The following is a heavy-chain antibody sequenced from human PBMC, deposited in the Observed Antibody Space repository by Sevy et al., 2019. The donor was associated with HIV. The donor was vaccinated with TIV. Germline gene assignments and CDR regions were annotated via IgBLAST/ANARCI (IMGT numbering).Heavy chain of an antibody. D-gene: IGHD6-19*01. J-gene: IGHJ3*02. V-gene: IGHV3-23*01. CDR3: AKDDRIAVAGLIAFDI. CDR2: ISGSGGST. Sequence: GGSLRLSCAASGFTFSSYAMSWVRQAPGKGLQSVSAISGSGGSTYYADSVKGRFTISRDNSKNTLYLQMNSLRAEDTAVYYCAKDDRIAVAGLIAFDIWGQGTMVTVSS. CDR1: GFTFSSYA.